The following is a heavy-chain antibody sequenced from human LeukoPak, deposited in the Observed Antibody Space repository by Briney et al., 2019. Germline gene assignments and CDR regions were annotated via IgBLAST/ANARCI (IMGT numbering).Heavy chain of an antibody. CDR2: ISSDSSTI. V-gene: IGHV3-48*01. J-gene: IGHJ4*02. CDR1: GFSFSTYN. D-gene: IGHD2-21*01. Sequence: PGGSLRLSCAASGFSFSTYNMNWVRQAPGKGLEWVSSISSDSSTIYSADSVKDRFTVSRDNAKNSLYLQMNSLRAEDMALYYCAKDFCGGDCYSGYFDYWGQGTLVTVSS. CDR3: AKDFCGGDCYSGYFDY.